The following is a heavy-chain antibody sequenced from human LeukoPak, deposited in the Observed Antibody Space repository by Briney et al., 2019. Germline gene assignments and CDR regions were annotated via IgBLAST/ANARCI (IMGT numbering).Heavy chain of an antibody. D-gene: IGHD5-12*01. V-gene: IGHV3-7*02. CDR3: ARSPRDSGYNYMDY. Sequence: GGSLRLSCAASGFTFSSYWMSWVRQAPGKGLEWVANIKQDGNEKYYVDSVKGRFTISRDNAKNSLYLQMNSPRAEDTAIYYCARSPRDSGYNYMDYWGQGTLVTVSS. CDR1: GFTFSSYW. J-gene: IGHJ4*02. CDR2: IKQDGNEK.